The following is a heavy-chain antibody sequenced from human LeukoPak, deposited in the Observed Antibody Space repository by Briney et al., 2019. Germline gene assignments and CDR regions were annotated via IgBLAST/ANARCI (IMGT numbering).Heavy chain of an antibody. D-gene: IGHD1-26*01. V-gene: IGHV3-9*01. CDR1: GFTFDDYA. CDR2: ISWNSDTT. Sequence: PGGSLRLSCAVSGFTFDDYAMHWVRQVPGKGLEWVSGISWNSDTTGYADSVKGRFTISRDNAMNSLYLQMNSLRAEDTAVYYCARDQAPSFSGGHYDAFDIWGQGTVVTVSS. J-gene: IGHJ3*02. CDR3: ARDQAPSFSGGHYDAFDI.